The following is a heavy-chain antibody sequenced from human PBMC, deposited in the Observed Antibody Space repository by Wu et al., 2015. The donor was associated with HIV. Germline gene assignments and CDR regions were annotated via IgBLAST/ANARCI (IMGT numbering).Heavy chain of an antibody. CDR2: INPNSGGT. J-gene: IGHJ4*02. Sequence: QVQLVQSGAEVKKPGASVKVSCKASGYTFTGYYMHWVRQAPGQGLEWMGWINPNSGGTNYAQKFQGRVTMTRDTSISTAYMELSRLRSDDTAVYYCARDRQIFGVVMGPYYFDYWGQGTLVTVSS. CDR1: GYTFTGYY. V-gene: IGHV1-2*02. D-gene: IGHD3-3*01. CDR3: ARDRQIFGVVMGPYYFDY.